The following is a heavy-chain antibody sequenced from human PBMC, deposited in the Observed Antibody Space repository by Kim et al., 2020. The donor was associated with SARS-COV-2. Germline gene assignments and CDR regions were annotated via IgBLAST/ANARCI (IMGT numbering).Heavy chain of an antibody. CDR3: AKDGLWGPAAHHDYYGM. CDR1: GFTFSSYG. Sequence: GGSLRLSCAASGFTFSSYGMHWVRQAPGKGLEWVAVISYDGSNKYYADSVKGRFTISRDNSKNTLYLQMNSLRAEDTAVYYCAKDGLWGPAAHHDYYGM. V-gene: IGHV3-30*18. J-gene: IGHJ6*01. D-gene: IGHD2-2*01. CDR2: ISYDGSNK.